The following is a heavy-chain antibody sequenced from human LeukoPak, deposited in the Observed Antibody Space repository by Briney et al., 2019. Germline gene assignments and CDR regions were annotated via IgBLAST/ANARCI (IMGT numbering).Heavy chain of an antibody. Sequence: GGSLRLSCAASGFTVSSNYVSWVRQAPGKGLEWVSVIYSGGSTYYADSVKGRFTISRDNPKNTLYLQMNSLRAEDTAVYYCVPGYCSSTSCLDYWGQGTLVTVSS. J-gene: IGHJ4*02. CDR3: VPGYCSSTSCLDY. D-gene: IGHD2-2*01. CDR1: GFTVSSNY. CDR2: IYSGGST. V-gene: IGHV3-53*01.